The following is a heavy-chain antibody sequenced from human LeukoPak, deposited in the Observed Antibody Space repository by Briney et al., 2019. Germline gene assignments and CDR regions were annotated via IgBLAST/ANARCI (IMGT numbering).Heavy chain of an antibody. CDR1: GFTLSNYD. CDR3: ARGYLSGYYYFDY. Sequence: PGGSLRLSCAASGFTLSNYDMHWVRQTTGKGLEWVSTIASAGDTYYPGSVKGRFTISREIDRNSLDLQMNSLRAGYTAVYYCARGYLSGYYYFDYWGQGTLVTVSS. J-gene: IGHJ4*02. CDR2: IASAGDT. D-gene: IGHD3-9*01. V-gene: IGHV3-13*01.